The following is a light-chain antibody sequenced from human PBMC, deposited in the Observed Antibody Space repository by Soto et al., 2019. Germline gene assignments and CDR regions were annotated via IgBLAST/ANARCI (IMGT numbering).Light chain of an antibody. CDR3: QQRLSWPPLT. V-gene: IGKV3-11*01. Sequence: IVLTQSPATLSLSPGERATLSCRASQSVRSCLAWYQQKPGQAPRLLIYDASNRATGIPARFSGGGSGTDFTLTISSLEPEDFAVYYCQQRLSWPPLTFGGGTKVEIK. CDR2: DAS. J-gene: IGKJ4*01. CDR1: QSVRSC.